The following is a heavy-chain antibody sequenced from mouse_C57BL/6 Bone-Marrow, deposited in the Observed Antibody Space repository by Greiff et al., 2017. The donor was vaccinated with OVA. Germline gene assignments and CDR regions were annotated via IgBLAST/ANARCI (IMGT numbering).Heavy chain of an antibody. CDR1: GYTFTSYG. D-gene: IGHD3-2*02. V-gene: IGHV1-81*01. Sequence: VKLQESGAELARPGASVKLSCKASGYTFTSYGISWVKQRTGQGLEWIGEIYPRSGNTYYNEKFKGKATLPADKSSSTAYMELRSLTSEDSAVYFCAREELRLREAMDYWGQGTSVTVSS. J-gene: IGHJ4*01. CDR2: IYPRSGNT. CDR3: AREELRLREAMDY.